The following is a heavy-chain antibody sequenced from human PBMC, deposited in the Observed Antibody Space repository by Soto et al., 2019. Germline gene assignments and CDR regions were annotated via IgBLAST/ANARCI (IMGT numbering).Heavy chain of an antibody. CDR1: GDTFSNFA. V-gene: IGHV1-69*01. J-gene: IGHJ4*02. Sequence: QVQLVQSGAVVRKPGSSVKVSCKSSGDTFSNFAISWVRQAPGQGLEWMGRIIPTFDTPNYAQKFQSRLTITADESTSRAYMELSSLRSEDTALYYCARALTYYYNSGAYWGQGTLVTVSS. CDR2: IIPTFDTP. D-gene: IGHD3-10*01. CDR3: ARALTYYYNSGAY.